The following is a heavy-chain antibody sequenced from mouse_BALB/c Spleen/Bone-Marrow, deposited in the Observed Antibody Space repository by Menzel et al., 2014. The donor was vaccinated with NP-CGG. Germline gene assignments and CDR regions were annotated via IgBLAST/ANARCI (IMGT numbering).Heavy chain of an antibody. J-gene: IGHJ4*01. D-gene: IGHD1-1*01. CDR1: GFSLTSYG. Sequence: QVQLQQPGPGLVQPSQSLFITCTVSGFSLTSYGVHWVRQSPGKGLEWLGVIWSGGSTDYNAAFISRLSISKDNSKSRVFFKMNSLQANDAAIYYCARNYYGSSYYAMDYWGQGTSVTVSS. V-gene: IGHV2-2*02. CDR2: IWSGGST. CDR3: ARNYYGSSYYAMDY.